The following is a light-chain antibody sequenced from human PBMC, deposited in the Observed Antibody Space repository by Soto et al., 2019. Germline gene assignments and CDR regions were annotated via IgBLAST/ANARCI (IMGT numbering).Light chain of an antibody. CDR3: QKYYAALIT. Sequence: DIQMTQSPSSLSASVGDRVTITCRASQGISNSLAWYQQKPGKVPKLLIYAASTLQSGVPSWFSGSGSGTDFTLTISSLQPEDAATYYCQKYYAALITFGPGTRVDIK. CDR1: QGISNS. V-gene: IGKV1-27*01. J-gene: IGKJ3*01. CDR2: AAS.